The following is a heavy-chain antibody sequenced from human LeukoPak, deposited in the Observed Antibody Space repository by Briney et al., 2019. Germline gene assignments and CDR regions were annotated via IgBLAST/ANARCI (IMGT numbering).Heavy chain of an antibody. Sequence: PSETLSLTCIVSGDSINNKTYYWGWIRQPPGKGLEWIGNIYYSGGTYYNPSLKSRVTVSVDLSKNQFSLKLRSVTAADTAVYYCARHDEYSSSLLPLGDQRGDAFDIWGQGTMVTVSS. CDR3: ARHDEYSSSLLPLGDQRGDAFDI. J-gene: IGHJ3*02. V-gene: IGHV4-39*01. D-gene: IGHD6-13*01. CDR2: IYYSGGT. CDR1: GDSINNKTYY.